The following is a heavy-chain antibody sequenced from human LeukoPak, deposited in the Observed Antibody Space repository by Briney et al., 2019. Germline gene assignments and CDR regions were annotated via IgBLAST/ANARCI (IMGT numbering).Heavy chain of an antibody. CDR3: ARCGYSYGTGYHFDS. V-gene: IGHV4-59*13. D-gene: IGHD5-18*01. CDR2: IYYTGST. Sequence: SETLSLTCTVSGGSIGSYYWSWIRQPPGKGLEWTGFIYYTGSTNYNSSLKNRVTISLDTSKNQFSLRLSSMTAADTAVYFCARCGYSYGTGYHFDSWGQGTLVTVSS. J-gene: IGHJ4*02. CDR1: GGSIGSYY.